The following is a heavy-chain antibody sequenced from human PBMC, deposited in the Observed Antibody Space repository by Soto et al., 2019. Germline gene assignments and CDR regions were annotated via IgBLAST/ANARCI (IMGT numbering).Heavy chain of an antibody. J-gene: IGHJ4*02. CDR2: IYSGGST. V-gene: IGHV3-53*01. CDR3: HGYGY. D-gene: IGHD5-12*01. CDR1: GFSVTANY. Sequence: EVQVVESGGGLIQPGGSLRLSCEVSGFSVTANYMSWVRQAPGKGLAWVSVIYSGGSTYYIDSVKGRFSISRDISKNTLYLQMSSLRAEDTAVYYGHGYGYWGQGTLVTVSS.